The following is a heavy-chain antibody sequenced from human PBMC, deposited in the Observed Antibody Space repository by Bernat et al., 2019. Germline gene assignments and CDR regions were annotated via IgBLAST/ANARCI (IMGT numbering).Heavy chain of an antibody. CDR2: ISYDGSNK. CDR3: AREPSTVTTVYFQH. J-gene: IGHJ1*01. Sequence: VQLVESGGGVVQPGRSLRLSCAASGFTFSSYAMHWVRQAPGKRLEWVAVISYDGSNKYYADSVKGRFTISRDNSKNTLYLQMNSLRAEDTAVYYCAREPSTVTTVYFQHWGQGTLVTVSS. CDR1: GFTFSSYA. V-gene: IGHV3-30*01. D-gene: IGHD4-17*01.